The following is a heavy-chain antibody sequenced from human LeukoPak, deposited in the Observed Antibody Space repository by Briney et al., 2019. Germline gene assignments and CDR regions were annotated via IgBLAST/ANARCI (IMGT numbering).Heavy chain of an antibody. CDR1: GFTFSSYA. D-gene: IGHD2-15*01. Sequence: GGSLRLSCAASGFTFSSYAMSWVRQAPGKGLEWVSAISGSGGSTYYADSVKGRFTISRDNSKNTLYLQMNSLRAEDTAVYYCAKVRSGYCSGGSCYGGFDYWGQGTLVTVSS. V-gene: IGHV3-23*01. J-gene: IGHJ4*02. CDR3: AKVRSGYCSGGSCYGGFDY. CDR2: ISGSGGST.